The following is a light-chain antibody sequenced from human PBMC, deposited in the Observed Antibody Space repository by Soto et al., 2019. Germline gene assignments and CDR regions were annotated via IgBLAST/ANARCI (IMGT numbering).Light chain of an antibody. V-gene: IGLV7-46*01. CDR1: TGAVTSGHY. CDR3: LLSYTRARHVV. Sequence: QAVVTQEPSLTVSPGGTVTVTCGSSTGAVTSGHYPYWFQQKPGQAPRTLIYDTTKKHSWTPARFSGSLLGGKAALTLTGAQPEDEAEYYCLLSYTRARHVVFGGGTKVTVL. J-gene: IGLJ2*01. CDR2: DTT.